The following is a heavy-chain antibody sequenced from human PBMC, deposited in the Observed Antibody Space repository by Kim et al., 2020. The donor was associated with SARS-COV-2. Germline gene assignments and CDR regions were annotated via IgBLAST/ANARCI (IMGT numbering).Heavy chain of an antibody. V-gene: IGHV3-33*01. CDR3: ARVVAGTYGGDY. J-gene: IGHJ4*02. Sequence: YHADSVKGRFTITRDNSKTTLYLQMKSLRAEDTAVYYCARVVAGTYGGDYWGQGTLVTVSS. D-gene: IGHD6-19*01.